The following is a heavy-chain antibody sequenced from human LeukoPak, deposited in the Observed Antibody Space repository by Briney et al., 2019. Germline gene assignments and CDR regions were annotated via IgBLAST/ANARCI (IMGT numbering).Heavy chain of an antibody. CDR1: GGSISSSPYY. V-gene: IGHV4-39*07. D-gene: IGHD5-18*01. CDR3: AKGAGGFSYYNWFDP. Sequence: SETLSLTCTVSGGSISSSPYYWGWIRQPPGKGLEWIGSIYYSGTTHYSPSLESRVTISVDTSKNQYSLKLASVTAADTAIYYCAKGAGGFSYYNWFDPWGQGTLVTVSS. CDR2: IYYSGTT. J-gene: IGHJ5*02.